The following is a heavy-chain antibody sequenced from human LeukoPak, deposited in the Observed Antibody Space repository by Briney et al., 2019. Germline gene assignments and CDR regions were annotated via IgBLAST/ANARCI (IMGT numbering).Heavy chain of an antibody. Sequence: SETLSLTCAVYGGSFSGYYWSWIRQPPGKGLEWIGEINHSGSTNYNPSLKSRVTISVDTSKNQFSLKLSSVTAADTAVYYCARHPYTIFGVPHPDDYWGQGTLVTVSS. J-gene: IGHJ4*02. D-gene: IGHD3-3*01. V-gene: IGHV4-34*01. CDR3: ARHPYTIFGVPHPDDY. CDR1: GGSFSGYY. CDR2: INHSGST.